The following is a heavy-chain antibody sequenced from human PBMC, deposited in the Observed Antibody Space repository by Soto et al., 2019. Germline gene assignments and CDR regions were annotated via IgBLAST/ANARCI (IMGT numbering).Heavy chain of an antibody. CDR3: ATRLRCCRPYGMDV. CDR2: IIPIFGTA. J-gene: IGHJ6*02. D-gene: IGHD4-17*01. V-gene: IGHV1-69*13. CDR1: GGTFGSYA. Sequence: GASVKASCKASGGTFGSYAISWVRQAPGQGLEWMGGIIPIFGTANYAQKFQGRVTITADESTSTAYMELSSLRSEDTAVYYCATRLRCCRPYGMDVWGQGTTVTVSS.